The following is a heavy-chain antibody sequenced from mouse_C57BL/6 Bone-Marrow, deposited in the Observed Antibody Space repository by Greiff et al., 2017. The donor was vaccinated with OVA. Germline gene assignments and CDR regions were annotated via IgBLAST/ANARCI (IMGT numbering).Heavy chain of an antibody. J-gene: IGHJ4*01. Sequence: QVQLQQPGAELVMPGASVKLSCKASGYTFTSYWMPWVKQRPGQGLEWIGEIDPSDSYTTYNQKFKGKSTLTVDKSSSTAYMQLSSLTSEDSAVYYCAREAVVATPYAMDDWGQGTSVTVSS. D-gene: IGHD1-1*01. CDR1: GYTFTSYW. CDR3: AREAVVATPYAMDD. V-gene: IGHV1-69*01. CDR2: IDPSDSYT.